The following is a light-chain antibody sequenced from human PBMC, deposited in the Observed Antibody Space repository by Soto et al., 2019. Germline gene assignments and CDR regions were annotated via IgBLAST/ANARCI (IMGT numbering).Light chain of an antibody. CDR2: EAS. CDR3: QQRANWPLT. V-gene: IGKV3-11*01. Sequence: EVVLTQSPATLSLSPGETATLSCRASRSVDSHLAWYQHKPGQAPRLLIFEASTRATGVPARFSGSGSGTHFTLTINSLEPEDFAVYYCQQRANWPLTFGGGTKVDIK. CDR1: RSVDSH. J-gene: IGKJ4*01.